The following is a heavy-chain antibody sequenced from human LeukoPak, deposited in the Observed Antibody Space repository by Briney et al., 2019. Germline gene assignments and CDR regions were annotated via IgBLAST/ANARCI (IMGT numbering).Heavy chain of an antibody. CDR2: IYPGDSDT. CDR1: GYSFNNYW. CDR3: ARRSTIATRLFDF. Sequence: GESLKISCWGSGYSFNNYWIGWVRQMPGKGLEWMGIIYPGDSDTRYSPSFQGQVTISADKSITTAYLQWSSLKASDTAMYYCARRSTIATRLFDFWGQGTLVTVSS. V-gene: IGHV5-51*01. J-gene: IGHJ4*02. D-gene: IGHD6-6*01.